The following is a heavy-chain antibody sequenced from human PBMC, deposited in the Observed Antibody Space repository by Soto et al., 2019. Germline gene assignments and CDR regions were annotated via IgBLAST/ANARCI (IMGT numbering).Heavy chain of an antibody. Sequence: GGSLRLSCAGSGFTVSISYMTWVRQGPRKGLEWVSIRYSEGRSYDGESVKGRLTISRDNAKKSLYLQMNSLRVEDTAVYYCARDRDSSGYGFFDYWGQGTLVTVSS. J-gene: IGHJ4*02. CDR3: ARDRDSSGYGFFDY. D-gene: IGHD3-22*01. CDR2: RYSEGRS. V-gene: IGHV3-66*01. CDR1: GFTVSISY.